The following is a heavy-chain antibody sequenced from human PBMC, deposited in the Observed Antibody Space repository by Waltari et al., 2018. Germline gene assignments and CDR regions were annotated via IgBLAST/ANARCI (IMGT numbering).Heavy chain of an antibody. CDR2: IGSKAYGGTT. D-gene: IGHD3-3*01. V-gene: IGHV3-49*04. J-gene: IGHJ4*02. CDR3: TRESPYYDFWSGYSINYYFDY. Sequence: EVQLVESGGGLVQPGRSLRLSCTASGFTFGDYAMSWVRQAPGKGLGWVGFIGSKAYGGTTEDAASVKGRFTISRDDSKSIAYLQMNSLKTEDTAVYYCTRESPYYDFWSGYSINYYFDYWGQGTLVTVSS. CDR1: GFTFGDYA.